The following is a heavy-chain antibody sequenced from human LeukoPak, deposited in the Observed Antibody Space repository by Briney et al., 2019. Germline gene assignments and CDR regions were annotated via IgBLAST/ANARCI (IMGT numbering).Heavy chain of an antibody. V-gene: IGHV3-30*04. J-gene: IGHJ5*02. CDR1: GFTFSDYA. CDR2: ISYDGSNK. CDR3: ARDNSVRDEAWWFSP. D-gene: IGHD5-24*01. Sequence: GGSLRLSCAASGFTFSDYAMHWVRQAPGKGLEWVAVISYDGSNKYYADSVKGRFTISRDNSKNTLYLQMNSLRSEDTAVYYCARDNSVRDEAWWFSPWGQGTLVTVSS.